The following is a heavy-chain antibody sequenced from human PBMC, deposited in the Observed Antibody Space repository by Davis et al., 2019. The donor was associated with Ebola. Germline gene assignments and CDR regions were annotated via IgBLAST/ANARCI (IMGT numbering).Heavy chain of an antibody. CDR2: IHHSGGT. D-gene: IGHD3-16*01. CDR1: GRSISNGDYS. CDR3: ARDDLSWLIDS. V-gene: IGHV4-30-4*08. Sequence: SQTLSLTRTVAGRSISNGDYSWSWIRQPPGKGLEWIGYIHHSGGTYYNPFLKSRLTLAVDTSKHQVSLNLSSVTAADTAVYYCARDDLSWLIDSWGQGTLVTVSS. J-gene: IGHJ4*02.